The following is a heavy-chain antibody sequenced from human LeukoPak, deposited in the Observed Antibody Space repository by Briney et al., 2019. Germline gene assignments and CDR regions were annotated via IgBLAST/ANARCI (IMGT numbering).Heavy chain of an antibody. D-gene: IGHD3-10*01. CDR1: GDSICSSSYS. J-gene: IGHJ3*02. CDR2: ISYSGDS. Sequence: PSESPSLPFSVSGDSICSSSYSWGWIRQPPGKGLEWIESISYSGDSYYTPSLRSRVTISVDTSKNQFSQKLISVTTADTAVYYCARPIRYYFGSGSLGSKIPDDAFDIWGQGTMVTVSS. CDR3: ARPIRYYFGSGSLGSKIPDDAFDI. V-gene: IGHV4-39*07.